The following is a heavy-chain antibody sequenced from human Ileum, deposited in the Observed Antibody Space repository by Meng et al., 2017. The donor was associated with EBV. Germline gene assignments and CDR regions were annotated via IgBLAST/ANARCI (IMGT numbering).Heavy chain of an antibody. D-gene: IGHD2-15*01. CDR2: INTKTGDP. Sequence: QLVKSGSELKKPGASVKVSCKVSGYSFNKFAINWVRQAPGQGLEWVGWINTKTGDPRYAQGFTGRFVFSLDTSVSTAYLQISSLKPEDTAVYYCVRDGRSINLLDYWGQGTLVTVFS. CDR3: VRDGRSINLLDY. CDR1: GYSFNKFA. V-gene: IGHV7-4-1*02. J-gene: IGHJ4*02.